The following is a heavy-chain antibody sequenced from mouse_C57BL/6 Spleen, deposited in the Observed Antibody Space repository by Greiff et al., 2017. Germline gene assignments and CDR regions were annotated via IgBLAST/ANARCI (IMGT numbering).Heavy chain of an antibody. CDR2: IRNKANGYTT. CDR1: GFTFTDYY. CDR3: ARSSYGAMDD. J-gene: IGHJ4*01. Sequence: EVKLVESGGGLVQPGGSLSLSCAASGFTFTDYYMSWVRQPPGKALEWLGFIRNKANGYTTEYSASVKGRFTISRDNSQSILYLQMNALRAEDSATYYCARSSYGAMDDWGQGTSVTVSS. D-gene: IGHD1-1*01. V-gene: IGHV7-3*01.